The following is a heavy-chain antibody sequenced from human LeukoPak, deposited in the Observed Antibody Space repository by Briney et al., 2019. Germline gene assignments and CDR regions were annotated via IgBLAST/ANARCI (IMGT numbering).Heavy chain of an antibody. D-gene: IGHD6-19*01. Sequence: PSETLSLTCTVSGGSISSYYWSWIRQPPGKGLEWIGYIYYSGSTNYNPSLKSRVTISVDTSKNQFSLKLSSMTAADTAVYYCARAPLGYSSGWYDRYYYMDVWGKGTTVTVSS. CDR1: GGSISSYY. V-gene: IGHV4-59*01. J-gene: IGHJ6*03. CDR2: IYYSGST. CDR3: ARAPLGYSSGWYDRYYYMDV.